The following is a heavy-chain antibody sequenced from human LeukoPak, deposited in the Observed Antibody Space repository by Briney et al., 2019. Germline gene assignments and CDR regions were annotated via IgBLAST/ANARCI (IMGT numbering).Heavy chain of an antibody. CDR2: ISGSGGST. CDR1: GFTLSSYA. D-gene: IGHD2-2*02. J-gene: IGHJ4*02. V-gene: IGHV3-23*01. Sequence: QPGGSLRLSCAASGFTLSSYAMSWVRQAPGKGLEWVSAISGSGGSTYYADSVKGRFTISRDNSKNTLYLQMNSLRAEDTAVYYCAKALSICSSTSCYTTGYWGQGTLVTVSS. CDR3: AKALSICSSTSCYTTGY.